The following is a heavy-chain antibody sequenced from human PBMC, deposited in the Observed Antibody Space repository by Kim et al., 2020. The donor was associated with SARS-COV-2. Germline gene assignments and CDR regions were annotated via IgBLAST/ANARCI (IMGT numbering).Heavy chain of an antibody. J-gene: IGHJ4*02. V-gene: IGHV3-30*01. D-gene: IGHD2-2*01. CDR3: ASGALRYCSSTSCYGGLDY. Sequence: RFTISRDNSKNTLYLQMNSLRAEDTAVYYCASGALRYCSSTSCYGGLDYWGQGTLVTVSS.